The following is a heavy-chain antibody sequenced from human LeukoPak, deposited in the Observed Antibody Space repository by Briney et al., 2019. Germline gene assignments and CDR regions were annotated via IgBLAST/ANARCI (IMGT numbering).Heavy chain of an antibody. CDR1: GGSISSYY. Sequence: SETLSLTCTVSGGSISSYYRSWIRQPAGKGLEWIGRIYTSGSTDYNPSLKSRVTMSVDTSKNQFSLKLSSVTAADTAVYYCARGTLGTRHYFDYWGQGTLVTVSS. J-gene: IGHJ4*02. CDR2: IYTSGST. CDR3: ARGTLGTRHYFDY. D-gene: IGHD1-14*01. V-gene: IGHV4-4*07.